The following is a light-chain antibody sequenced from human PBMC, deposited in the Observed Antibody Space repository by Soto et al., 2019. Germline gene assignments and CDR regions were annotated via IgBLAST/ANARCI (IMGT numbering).Light chain of an antibody. CDR2: DVT. CDR3: SSYTTSSSYV. Sequence: QSALTQPASVSGSPGQSIAISCTGTSSDVGGYKYVSWYQQHPGKAPKLLIYDVTNRPSGVSDRFSGSKSGNTASLTISGLQSEDEADHYCSSYTTSSSYVFGTGIKLTVL. CDR1: SSDVGGYKY. V-gene: IGLV2-14*01. J-gene: IGLJ1*01.